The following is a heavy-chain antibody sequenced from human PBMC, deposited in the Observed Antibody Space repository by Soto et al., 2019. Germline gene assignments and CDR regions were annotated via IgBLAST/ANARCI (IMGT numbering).Heavy chain of an antibody. D-gene: IGHD2-2*01. CDR3: ARDRIVVVPAANQDNWFDP. J-gene: IGHJ5*02. CDR2: INPNSGGT. CDR1: GYTFTGYY. Sequence: ASVKVSCKASGYTFTGYYMHWVRQAPGQGLEWMGWINPNSGGTNYAQKFQGRVTMTRDTSISTAYMELSRLRSDDTAVYYCARDRIVVVPAANQDNWFDPWGQGTLVTVSS. V-gene: IGHV1-2*02.